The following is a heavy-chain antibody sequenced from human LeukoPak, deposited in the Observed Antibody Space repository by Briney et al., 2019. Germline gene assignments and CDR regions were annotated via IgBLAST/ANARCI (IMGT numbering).Heavy chain of an antibody. V-gene: IGHV3-48*03. CDR1: GFTFSSYE. CDR2: ISSSGSTI. Sequence: PGGSLRLSCAASGFTFSSYEMNWVRQAPGKGLEWVSYISSSGSTIYYADSVKGRFTISRDNAKNSLYLQMNSLRAEDTAVYYCARDRKDYDYVWGNPDGLDIWGQGTMVTVS. J-gene: IGHJ3*02. D-gene: IGHD3-16*01. CDR3: ARDRKDYDYVWGNPDGLDI.